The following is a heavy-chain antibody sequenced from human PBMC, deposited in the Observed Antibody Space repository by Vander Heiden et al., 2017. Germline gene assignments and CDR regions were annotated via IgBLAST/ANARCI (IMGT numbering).Heavy chain of an antibody. D-gene: IGHD3-22*01. V-gene: IGHV3-23*01. CDR2: ISGNGDTT. Sequence: EVQLLESGGGLVQPGGSLRLSCVASGFTFSSYGMRWVRQAPGKGLEWVSAISGNGDTTDHADSVKGRFTISRDNSMNTLYLQMNSLRADDTAVYYCAKSPYSRGGYFDYWGQGTLVTVSS. CDR1: GFTFSSYG. J-gene: IGHJ4*02. CDR3: AKSPYSRGGYFDY.